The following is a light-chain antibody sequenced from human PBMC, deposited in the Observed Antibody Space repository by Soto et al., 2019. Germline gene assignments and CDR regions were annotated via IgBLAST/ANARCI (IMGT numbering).Light chain of an antibody. CDR1: QSVSSY. V-gene: IGKV3-11*01. Sequence: EIVLTQSPATLSLSPGERATLSCRASQSVSSYLAWYQQKPGQAPRLLIYDASNRATGIPARFSGSGSGTAFTLTISSLEPEDFVVYYCQQRSNWPLTFGGGTKVEIK. J-gene: IGKJ4*01. CDR3: QQRSNWPLT. CDR2: DAS.